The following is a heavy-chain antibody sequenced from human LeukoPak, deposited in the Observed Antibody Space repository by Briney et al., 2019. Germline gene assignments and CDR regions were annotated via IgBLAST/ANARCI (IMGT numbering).Heavy chain of an antibody. V-gene: IGHV4-39*07. CDR3: ARAASGWGLDY. Sequence: SETLSLTCTVSGGSISSSSYYWGWIRQPPGKGLEWIGSIYYSGSTYYNPSLKSRVTISVDTSKNQFSLKLSSVTAADTAVYYCARAASGWGLDYWGQGTLVTVPS. CDR2: IYYSGST. J-gene: IGHJ4*02. CDR1: GGSISSSSYY. D-gene: IGHD6-19*01.